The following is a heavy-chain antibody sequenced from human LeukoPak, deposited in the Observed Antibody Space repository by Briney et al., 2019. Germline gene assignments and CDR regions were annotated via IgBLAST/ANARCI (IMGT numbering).Heavy chain of an antibody. CDR2: MNPNSGGT. V-gene: IGHV1-2*02. J-gene: IGHJ4*02. CDR1: GYTFTSYG. D-gene: IGHD3-22*01. Sequence: APGKVSCTASGYTFTSYGISGVGQATGQGRGWMGWMNPNSGGTNNAHNFHGRATMTRDTTISTAYKELSRLRPDATAASYCARDHYYDSSGYPEDYWGQGTLVTVSS. CDR3: ARDHYYDSSGYPEDY.